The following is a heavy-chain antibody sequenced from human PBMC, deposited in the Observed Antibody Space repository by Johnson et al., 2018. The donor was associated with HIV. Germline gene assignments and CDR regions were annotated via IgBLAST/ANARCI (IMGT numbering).Heavy chain of an antibody. J-gene: IGHJ3*02. D-gene: IGHD3-10*01. CDR3: ARDTSGEGRAFDI. CDR2: IRYDGTNK. V-gene: IGHV3-30*04. CDR1: GFTFSSYA. Sequence: VQLVESGGGVVQPGRSLRLSCAASGFTFSSYAIHWVRQAPGKGLEWVAFIRYDGTNKYYVDSVKGRFSISRDNAKNSLDLQMTSLRAEDTAVYYCARDTSGEGRAFDIWGQGTMVTVSS.